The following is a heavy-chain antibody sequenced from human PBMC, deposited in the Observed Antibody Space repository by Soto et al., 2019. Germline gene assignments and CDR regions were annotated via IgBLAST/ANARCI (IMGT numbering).Heavy chain of an antibody. Sequence: GASVKVSCKASGYTFSDHDINWVRQASGRGPEWLGWMNPNSGDTGYAQNFQGRVTMTRDTSKRTAYMELSSLRSEGMAVYYCATVEAGTTVLFYWGQGTLVTVSS. CDR1: GYTFSDHD. CDR2: MNPNSGDT. V-gene: IGHV1-8*01. CDR3: ATVEAGTTVLFY. J-gene: IGHJ4*02. D-gene: IGHD1-1*01.